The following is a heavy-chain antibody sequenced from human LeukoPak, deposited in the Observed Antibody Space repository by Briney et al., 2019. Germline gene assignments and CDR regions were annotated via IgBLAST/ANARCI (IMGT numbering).Heavy chain of an antibody. CDR2: IKYDGSAT. CDR3: AMDINGDLFHV. J-gene: IGHJ4*02. V-gene: IGHV3-74*01. D-gene: IGHD2-2*03. CDR1: EISFSRYW. Sequence: PGGSLRLSCVGSEISFSRYWMHWVRQAPEKGLEWVSSIKYDGSATTFADSVKGRFSISTDSAKNTAYLQMNSLRVEDTAIYYCAMDINGDLFHVWGQGTLVTVSS.